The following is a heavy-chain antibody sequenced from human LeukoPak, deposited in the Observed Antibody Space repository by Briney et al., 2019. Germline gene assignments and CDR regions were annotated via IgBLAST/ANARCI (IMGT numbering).Heavy chain of an antibody. Sequence: GGSLRLSCAASGFTFSSYEMNWVRQAPGKGLEWVSYISSSGSTIYYADSVKGRFTISRDNAKNSLYLQMNSLRAEDTAVYYCARDFKGGGDLWSGYYTWYFDYWGQGTLVTVSS. J-gene: IGHJ4*02. CDR1: GFTFSSYE. V-gene: IGHV3-48*03. CDR2: ISSSGSTI. CDR3: ARDFKGGGDLWSGYYTWYFDY. D-gene: IGHD3-3*01.